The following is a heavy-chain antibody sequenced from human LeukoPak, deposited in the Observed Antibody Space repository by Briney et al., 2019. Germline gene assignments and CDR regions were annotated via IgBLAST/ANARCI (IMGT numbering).Heavy chain of an antibody. Sequence: SETESLTCTVSGGSISSSSYYWRWIRQPPGKGLEWIGSIYYSGSTYYNPSLKSRVTISVDTSKNQFSLKLSSVTAADTAVYYCARHRDSSGWYWGVFDYWGQGTLVTVSS. CDR3: ARHRDSSGWYWGVFDY. CDR2: IYYSGST. CDR1: GGSISSSSYY. J-gene: IGHJ4*02. V-gene: IGHV4-39*01. D-gene: IGHD6-19*01.